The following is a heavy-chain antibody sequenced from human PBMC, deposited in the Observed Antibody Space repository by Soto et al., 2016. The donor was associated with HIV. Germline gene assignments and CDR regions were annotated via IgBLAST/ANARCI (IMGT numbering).Heavy chain of an antibody. D-gene: IGHD3-10*01. CDR2: INWNGGST. V-gene: IGHV3-20*04. CDR1: GFTFDDYG. J-gene: IGHJ6*02. Sequence: EVQLVESGGGVVRPGGSVRLSCAASGFTFDDYGMSWVRQAPGKGLEWVSGINWNGGSTTYADSVKGRFTISRDNAENFLYLQMNSLRAEDTALYYCARDRGYYYGSGSSKAVYYYGMDVWGQGTTVTVSS. CDR3: ARDRGYYYGSGSSKAVYYYGMDV.